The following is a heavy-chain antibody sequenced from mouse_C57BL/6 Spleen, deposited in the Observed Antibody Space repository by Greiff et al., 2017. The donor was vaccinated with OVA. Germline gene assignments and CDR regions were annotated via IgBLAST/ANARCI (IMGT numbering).Heavy chain of an antibody. CDR2: IFPGSGST. D-gene: IGHD1-1*01. J-gene: IGHJ2*01. CDR1: GYTFTDYY. V-gene: IGHV1-75*01. Sequence: QVQLQQSGPELVKPGASVKISCKASGYTFTDYYINWVKQRPGQGLEWIGWIFPGSGSTYYNEKFKGKATLTVDKSSSTAYMLLSSLTSEDSAVYFCARSGTTVVVHYFDYWGQGTTLTVSS. CDR3: ARSGTTVVVHYFDY.